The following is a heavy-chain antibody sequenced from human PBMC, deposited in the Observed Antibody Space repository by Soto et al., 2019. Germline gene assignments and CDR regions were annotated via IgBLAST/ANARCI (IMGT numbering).Heavy chain of an antibody. Sequence: QVQLVQSGAEVKKPGTSVMVSCQASGYTFTKYAMQWVRQALGQRLEWMGWINAGNGNTKYSQKFQGRLTITRDAXAXXAYMDLRSLTSEDTAVYYCARGIWVATTASYYFDSWGQGTQVTVSS. CDR3: ARGIWVATTASYYFDS. D-gene: IGHD5-12*01. CDR2: INAGNGNT. V-gene: IGHV1-3*01. J-gene: IGHJ4*02. CDR1: GYTFTKYA.